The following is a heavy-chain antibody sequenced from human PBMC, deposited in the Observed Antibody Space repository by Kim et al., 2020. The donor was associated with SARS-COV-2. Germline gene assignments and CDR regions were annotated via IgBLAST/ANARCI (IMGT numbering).Heavy chain of an antibody. CDR1: GFTFSSYA. CDR2: ISGSGGHT. V-gene: IGHV3-23*01. Sequence: GGSLRLSCATSGFTFSSYAMNWVRQAPGKGLEWVSGISGSGGHTDYADSVKGRFTIFRDNSNNTLYLQLFSLRAEDTAVYYCAKVPYIHSTNWYPWYYYGMDVWGQGTTVTVSS. J-gene: IGHJ6*02. D-gene: IGHD6-13*01. CDR3: AKVPYIHSTNWYPWYYYGMDV.